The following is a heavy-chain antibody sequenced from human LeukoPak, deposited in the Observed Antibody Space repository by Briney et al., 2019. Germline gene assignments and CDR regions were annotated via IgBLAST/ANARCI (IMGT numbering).Heavy chain of an antibody. CDR1: GYSFTSYW. J-gene: IGHJ6*02. CDR2: IYPGDSDT. Sequence: TGESLKIYCKGSGYSFTSYWIGWLRQMPGKGLEWMGIIYPGDSDTRYSPSFQGQVTISADKSISTAYLQWSSLKASDTAMYYCASAMDYYYYGMDVWGQGTTVTVSS. CDR3: ASAMDYYYYGMDV. V-gene: IGHV5-51*01.